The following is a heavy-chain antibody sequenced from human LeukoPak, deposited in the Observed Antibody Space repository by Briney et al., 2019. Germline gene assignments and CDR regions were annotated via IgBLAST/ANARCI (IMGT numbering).Heavy chain of an antibody. CDR2: IISGGNT. CDR3: AKSRATSDWYFFDY. V-gene: IGHV3-23*01. D-gene: IGHD2-21*02. CDR1: GFTFSSYA. J-gene: IGHJ4*02. Sequence: GGSLRLSCAASGFTFSSYAMSWVRQAPGKGLEWVSGIISGGNTYYADSVKGRFTISRDNSKNALYLQMNSLRAEATAVYHCAKSRATSDWYFFDYWGQGTLVTVSS.